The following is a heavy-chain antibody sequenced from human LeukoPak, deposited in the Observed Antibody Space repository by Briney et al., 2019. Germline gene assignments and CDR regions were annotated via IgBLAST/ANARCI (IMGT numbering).Heavy chain of an antibody. J-gene: IGHJ5*02. D-gene: IGHD5-24*01. CDR3: ARVGYNLNWFDP. V-gene: IGHV1-69*13. CDR1: GGTFSSYA. CDR2: IIPIFGTA. Sequence: SVKVSCKASGGTFSSYAISWVRQAPGQGLEWMGGIIPIFGTANYAQKFQGRVTITADESTSTAYMELSSLRSEDTAVYYWARVGYNLNWFDPWGQGTLVTVSS.